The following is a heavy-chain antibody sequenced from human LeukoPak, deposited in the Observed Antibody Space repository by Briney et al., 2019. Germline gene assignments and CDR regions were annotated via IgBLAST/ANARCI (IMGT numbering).Heavy chain of an antibody. CDR2: INHSGST. CDR1: GGSFSGYY. Sequence: PSETLSLTCAVYGGSFSGYYWSWIRQPPGKGLEWIGEINHSGSTNYNPSLKSRVTISVDTSKNQFSLKLSSVTAADTAVYYCARGSDYVIYYYGMDVWGQGTLVTVSS. J-gene: IGHJ6*02. CDR3: ARGSDYVIYYYGMDV. D-gene: IGHD4-17*01. V-gene: IGHV4-34*01.